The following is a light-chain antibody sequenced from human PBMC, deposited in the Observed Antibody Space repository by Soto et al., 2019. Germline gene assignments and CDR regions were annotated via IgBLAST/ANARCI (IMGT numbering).Light chain of an antibody. CDR1: QTICSW. Sequence: DIQMTQSPSTLSASVRDRVTITCRASQTICSWLAWFQQRPGRAPKFLIYKASTLKSGVPSRFSGSGSGTEFTLTISSLQPDDFATYYCQHYNSYSEAFGQGTKVDIK. CDR3: QHYNSYSEA. V-gene: IGKV1-5*03. J-gene: IGKJ1*01. CDR2: KAS.